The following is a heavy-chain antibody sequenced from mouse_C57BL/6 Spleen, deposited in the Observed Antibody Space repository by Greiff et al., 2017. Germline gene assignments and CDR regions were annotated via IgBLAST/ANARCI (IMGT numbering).Heavy chain of an antibody. Sequence: QVQLQQPGAELVRPGSSVKLSCKASGYTFTSYWMDWVKQRPGQGLEWIGNIYPSDSETHYNQKFKDKATLTVDKSSSTAYMRLSSLTSEDSAVYYCARNSPAPYYFDYWGQGTTLTVSS. V-gene: IGHV1-61*01. CDR3: ARNSPAPYYFDY. CDR2: IYPSDSET. J-gene: IGHJ2*01. CDR1: GYTFTSYW.